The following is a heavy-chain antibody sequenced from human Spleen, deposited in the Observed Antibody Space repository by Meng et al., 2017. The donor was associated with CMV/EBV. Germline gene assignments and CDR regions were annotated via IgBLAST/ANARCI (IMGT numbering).Heavy chain of an antibody. CDR3: AGNTFNWNDEDY. CDR1: GFTFSSYS. Sequence: LSLTCAASGFTFSSYSMHWVRQAPGKGLEWVAVISYDGSYKYYADSVKGRFTISRDNSKSTLYFQMNSLRPEDTAVYYCAGNTFNWNDEDYWGQGTLVTVSS. V-gene: IGHV3-30-3*01. J-gene: IGHJ4*02. CDR2: ISYDGSYK. D-gene: IGHD1-1*01.